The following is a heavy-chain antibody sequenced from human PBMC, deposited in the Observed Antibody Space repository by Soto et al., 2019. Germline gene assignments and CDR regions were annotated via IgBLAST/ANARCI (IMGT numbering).Heavy chain of an antibody. CDR3: AHVYGGDDNFDY. CDR1: GFSLSTSGGG. D-gene: IGHD5-12*01. Sequence: QITLKESGPTLVKPTQTLTLTCTFSGFSLSTSGGGVGWILQPPGKALEWLALIYWDDDKRYSQSLKSRLTITKDTSQNQVVLTMTNMDAVDTATYYCAHVYGGDDNFDYWRQGTLVTVSS. J-gene: IGHJ4*02. V-gene: IGHV2-5*02. CDR2: IYWDDDK.